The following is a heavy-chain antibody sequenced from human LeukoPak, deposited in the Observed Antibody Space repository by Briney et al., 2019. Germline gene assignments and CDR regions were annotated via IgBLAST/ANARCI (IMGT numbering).Heavy chain of an antibody. J-gene: IGHJ6*02. V-gene: IGHV1-46*01. CDR3: ARHPHCSSTSCYPIIENGENYYGMDV. CDR2: INPSGGST. CDR1: GYTFTSYY. Sequence: ASVKVSCKASGYTFTSYYMHWVRQAPGQGLEWMGIINPSGGSTSYAQKFQGRVTMTRDTSTSTVYMELSSLRSEDTAVYYCARHPHCSSTSCYPIIENGENYYGMDVWGQGTTVTVSS. D-gene: IGHD2-2*01.